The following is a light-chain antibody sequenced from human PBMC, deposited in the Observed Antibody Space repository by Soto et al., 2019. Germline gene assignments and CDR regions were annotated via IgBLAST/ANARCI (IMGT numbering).Light chain of an antibody. CDR3: CSYAGSYYV. Sequence: QSALTQPRSVSGSPGQSVTISCTGTSSDVGGCHYVSWYQQHPGKAPKLMVYDVSKRPSGVPDRFSGSKSGNTASLTISGLQAEDEADYDCCSYAGSYYVFGTGTKLTVL. J-gene: IGLJ1*01. CDR1: SSDVGGCHY. CDR2: DVS. V-gene: IGLV2-11*01.